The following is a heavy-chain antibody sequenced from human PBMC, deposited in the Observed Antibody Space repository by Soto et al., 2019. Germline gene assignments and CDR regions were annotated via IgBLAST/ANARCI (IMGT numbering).Heavy chain of an antibody. CDR2: IKQDGSER. CDR1: GFTFSTYC. Sequence: GSLRLSCAVSGFTFSTYCMSWVRQAPGRGLEWVANIKQDGSERYYVDSVKGRFTISRDNAKNSLHLQMNSLRAEDTAVYYCAVNPTRGYLSGYWGQGTLVTVSS. J-gene: IGHJ4*02. D-gene: IGHD3-3*01. CDR3: AVNPTRGYLSGY. V-gene: IGHV3-7*01.